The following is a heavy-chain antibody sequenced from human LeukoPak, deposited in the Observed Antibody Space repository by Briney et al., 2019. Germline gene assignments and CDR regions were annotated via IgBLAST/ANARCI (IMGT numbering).Heavy chain of an antibody. Sequence: GGSLRLSCAASGFTFSSYSMNWARQAPGVGLEWVSSISSSSSYIYYADSVKGRFTISRDNAKNSLYLQMNSLRAEDTAVYYCARDLLIAAADIGYWGQGTLVTVSS. J-gene: IGHJ4*02. D-gene: IGHD6-13*01. CDR1: GFTFSSYS. CDR3: ARDLLIAAADIGY. V-gene: IGHV3-21*01. CDR2: ISSSSSYI.